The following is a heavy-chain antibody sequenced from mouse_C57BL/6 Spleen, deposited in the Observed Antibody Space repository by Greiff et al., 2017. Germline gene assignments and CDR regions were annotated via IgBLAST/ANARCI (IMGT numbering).Heavy chain of an antibody. CDR3: ARHRDYYLAY. CDR1: GFSLTSYG. V-gene: IGHV2-6-1*01. D-gene: IGHD1-1*01. Sequence: VKLVEPGPGLVEPSQSLSITCTASGFSLTSYGVHWVRQPPGKGLEWLVVIWRDGSTTYNSALKTRLIISKDNSNSQVFLKMNSLQTDDTAMYYCARHRDYYLAYWGQGTSVTVSS. CDR2: IWRDGST. J-gene: IGHJ4*01.